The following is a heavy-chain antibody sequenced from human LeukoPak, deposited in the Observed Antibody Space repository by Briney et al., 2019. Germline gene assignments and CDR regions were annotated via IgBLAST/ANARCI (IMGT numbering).Heavy chain of an antibody. CDR2: IYYSGST. CDR3: ASQRIVGAYYGMDV. CDR1: GGSISSSSYY. D-gene: IGHD1-26*01. Sequence: SETLSLTCTVSGGSISSSSYYWGWIRQPPGKGLERIGSIYYSGSTYYNPSLKSRVTISVDTSKNQFSLKLSSVTAADTAVYYCASQRIVGAYYGMDVWGQGTTVTVSS. V-gene: IGHV4-39*01. J-gene: IGHJ6*02.